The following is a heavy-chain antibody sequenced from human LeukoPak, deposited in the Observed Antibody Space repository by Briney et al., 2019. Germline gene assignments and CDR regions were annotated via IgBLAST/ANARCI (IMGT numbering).Heavy chain of an antibody. CDR2: ISGSGRTT. V-gene: IGHV3-23*01. D-gene: IGHD1-7*01. Sequence: SCKASGGTFSSYAMTWVRQAPGKGLGWVSTISGSGRTTYYADSVKGRFTISRDNSKNTLYLQMNSLRAEDTAVYYCAKGDNNWNYRSGTYYYYMDVWGKGTTVTVSS. CDR1: GGTFSSYA. J-gene: IGHJ6*03. CDR3: AKGDNNWNYRSGTYYYYMDV.